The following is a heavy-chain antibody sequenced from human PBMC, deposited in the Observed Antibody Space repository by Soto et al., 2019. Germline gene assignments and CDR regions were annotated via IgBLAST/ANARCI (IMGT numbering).Heavy chain of an antibody. Sequence: QVQLVQSGAEVKKPGASVKVSCKASGSPVTSYYMHWVRQAPVQGLEWMGIINPSGGSTSYAQKLQGRATMSRNTSTSTVYMELSSLRSEDTAVYYCARGSSWYCFDYWGQGTLVTVSS. CDR2: INPSGGST. CDR1: GSPVTSYY. CDR3: ARGSSWYCFDY. D-gene: IGHD6-13*01. J-gene: IGHJ4*02. V-gene: IGHV1-46*04.